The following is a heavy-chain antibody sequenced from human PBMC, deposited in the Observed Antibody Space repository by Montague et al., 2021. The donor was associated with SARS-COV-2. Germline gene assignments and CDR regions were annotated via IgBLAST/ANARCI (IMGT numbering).Heavy chain of an antibody. CDR2: ISYDRSNK. D-gene: IGHD1-14*01. CDR1: GFTFSSYA. CDR3: AREMVYDAFDI. V-gene: IGHV3-30-3*01. Sequence: SLRLSCAASGFTFSSYAMHWVRQAPGKGLEWVAVISYDRSNKYYXDSVKGRFTISRDNSKNTLYLQMNSLRAEDTAVYYCAREMVYDAFDIWGQGTMVTVSS. J-gene: IGHJ3*02.